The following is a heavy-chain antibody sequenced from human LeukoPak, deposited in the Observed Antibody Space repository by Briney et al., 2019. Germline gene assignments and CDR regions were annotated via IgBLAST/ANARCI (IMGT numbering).Heavy chain of an antibody. V-gene: IGHV3-48*03. D-gene: IGHD5-12*01. CDR1: GFIFSGYW. CDR2: ISSSGSTI. CDR3: AREGYPFDY. J-gene: IGHJ4*02. Sequence: GGSLRLSCAASGFIFSGYWMSWFRQAPGKGLEWVSYISSSGSTIYYADSVKGRFTISRDNAKNSLYLQMNSLRAEDAAVYYCAREGYPFDYWGQGTLVTVSS.